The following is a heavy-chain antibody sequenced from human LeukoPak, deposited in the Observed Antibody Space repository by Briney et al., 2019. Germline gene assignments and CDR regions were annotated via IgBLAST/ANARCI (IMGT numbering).Heavy chain of an antibody. CDR3: ALGATSIADDTLRLDV. D-gene: IGHD6-6*01. CDR1: GYTFTGYY. CDR2: INPNSGGT. Sequence: GASVKVSCKASGYTFTGYYMHWVRQAPGQGLKWMGWINPNSGGTNYAQKFQGRATMTRDTSISTAYMELCRLRSDDTAVYYCALGATSIADDTLRLDVWGQGTTVTVSS. V-gene: IGHV1-2*02. J-gene: IGHJ6*02.